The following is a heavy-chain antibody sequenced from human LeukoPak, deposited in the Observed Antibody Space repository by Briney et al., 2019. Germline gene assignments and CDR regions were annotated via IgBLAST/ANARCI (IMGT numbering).Heavy chain of an antibody. D-gene: IGHD6-19*01. CDR2: ISSSSDTI. V-gene: IGHV3-48*02. CDR3: ARDLRSGWYYFDF. J-gene: IGHJ4*02. Sequence: PGGSLRLSCAASGFTFSSYAMSWVRQAPGKGLEWVSYISSSSDTIYYAESVKGRFTISRDNAKNSLYLQMNSLRDQDTAVYYCARDLRSGWYYFDFWGQGTLVTVSS. CDR1: GFTFSSYA.